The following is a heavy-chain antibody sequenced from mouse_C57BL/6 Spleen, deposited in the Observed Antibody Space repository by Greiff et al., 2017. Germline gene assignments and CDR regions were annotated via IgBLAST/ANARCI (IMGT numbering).Heavy chain of an antibody. CDR1: GFTFSDYG. V-gene: IGHV5-17*01. Sequence: EVHLVESGGGLVKPGGSLKLSCAASGFTFSDYGMHWVRQAPEKGLEWVAYISSGSSTIYYADTVKGRFTISRDNAKNTLFLQMTSLRSEDTAMYYCARWGVRRAGFAYWGQGTLVTVSA. D-gene: IGHD3-1*01. CDR2: ISSGSSTI. J-gene: IGHJ3*01. CDR3: ARWGVRRAGFAY.